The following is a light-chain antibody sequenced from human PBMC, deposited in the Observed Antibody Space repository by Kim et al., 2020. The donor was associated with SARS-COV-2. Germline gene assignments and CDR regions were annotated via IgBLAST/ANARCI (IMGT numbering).Light chain of an antibody. CDR1: QGISSY. CDR3: QQLDSNPRT. Sequence: IQLTQSPSSLSASVGDRVTITCRASQGISSYLAWYQQKPGKAPKLLIYAASTLQSGVPSRFSGSGSGTDFTLTINSLQPEDFATYYCQQLDSNPRTFGQGTKVDIK. CDR2: AAS. J-gene: IGKJ1*01. V-gene: IGKV1-9*01.